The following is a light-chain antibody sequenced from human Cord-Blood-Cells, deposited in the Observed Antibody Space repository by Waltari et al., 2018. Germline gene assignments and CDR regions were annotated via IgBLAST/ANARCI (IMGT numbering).Light chain of an antibody. J-gene: IGLJ1*01. CDR1: SPNIGAGYD. Sequence: QSVLPQPPSVSGAPGQRATISCTGSSPNIGAGYDVHWYQQLPGTAPKLLIYGNSNRPSGVPHRFSGSKSGTSASLAITGLQAEDEADYYCQSYDSSLSAHYVFGTGTKVTVL. V-gene: IGLV1-40*01. CDR2: GNS. CDR3: QSYDSSLSAHYV.